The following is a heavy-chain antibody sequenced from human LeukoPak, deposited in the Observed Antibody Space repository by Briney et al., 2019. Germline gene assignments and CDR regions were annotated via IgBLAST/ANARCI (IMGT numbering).Heavy chain of an antibody. CDR3: AGSGYDYLLDAFDI. J-gene: IGHJ3*02. CDR1: GFTFSSYA. Sequence: GGSLRLSCAASGFTFSSYAMSWIRQAPGKGLEWVSYISSSGSTIYYADSVKGRFTISRDNAKNSLYLQMNSLRAEDTAVYYCAGSGYDYLLDAFDIWGQGTMVTVSS. V-gene: IGHV3-11*01. CDR2: ISSSGSTI. D-gene: IGHD5-12*01.